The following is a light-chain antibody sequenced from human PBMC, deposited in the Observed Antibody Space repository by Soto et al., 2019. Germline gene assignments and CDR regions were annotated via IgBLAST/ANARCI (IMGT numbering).Light chain of an antibody. CDR3: TSYAGSNIWV. CDR1: SSDVGAYKY. V-gene: IGLV2-8*01. J-gene: IGLJ3*02. CDR2: EVS. Sequence: QSVLTQPPSASGSPGQSVTISCTGTSSDVGAYKYVSWYQQYPGKAPKLMIYEVSKRPSGVPDRVSGSKSGNTASLTVSGLHAEDEAAYYCTSYAGSNIWVFGGGTKLTVL.